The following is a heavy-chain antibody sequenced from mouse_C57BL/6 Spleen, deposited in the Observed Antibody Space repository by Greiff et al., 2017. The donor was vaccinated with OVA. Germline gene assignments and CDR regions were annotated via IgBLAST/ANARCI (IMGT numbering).Heavy chain of an antibody. CDR2: IDPETGGT. CDR3: TRDGGLAPYAMDY. D-gene: IGHD2-4*01. V-gene: IGHV1-15*01. Sequence: VQLQQSGAELVRPGASVTLSCKASGYTFTDYEMHWVKQTPVHGLEWIGAIDPETGGTAYNQKFKGKAILTADKSSSTAYMELRSLTSDDSAVYYCTRDGGLAPYAMDYWGQGTSVTVSA. J-gene: IGHJ4*01. CDR1: GYTFTDYE.